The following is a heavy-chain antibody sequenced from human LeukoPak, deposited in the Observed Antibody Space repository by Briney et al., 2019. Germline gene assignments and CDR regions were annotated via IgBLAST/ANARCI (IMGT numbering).Heavy chain of an antibody. D-gene: IGHD3-16*01. CDR1: GGSFSGYY. V-gene: IGHV4-34*01. CDR3: ARAPFKGGYFDY. CDR2: INHSGST. Sequence: SETLSLTCAVYGGSFSGYYWSWIRQPPGKGLEWIGEINHSGSTNYNPSLKSRVTISVDTSKNQFSLKLSSVTAADTAVYYCARAPFKGGYFDYWGQGTLVTVSS. J-gene: IGHJ4*02.